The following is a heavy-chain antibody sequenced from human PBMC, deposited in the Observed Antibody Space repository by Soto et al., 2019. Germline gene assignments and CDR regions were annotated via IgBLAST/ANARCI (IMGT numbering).Heavy chain of an antibody. CDR3: AKGSSSPSYCGGDCYFYYYYGMDV. D-gene: IGHD2-21*02. CDR2: ISGSGGST. Sequence: EVQLLESGGGLVQPGGSLRLSCAASGFTFSSYAMSWVRLAPGKGLEWVSAISGSGGSTYYADSVKGRFTISRDNSKNTLYLQMNSLRAEDTAVYYCAKGSSSPSYCGGDCYFYYYYGMDVWGQGTTVTVSS. CDR1: GFTFSSYA. V-gene: IGHV3-23*01. J-gene: IGHJ6*02.